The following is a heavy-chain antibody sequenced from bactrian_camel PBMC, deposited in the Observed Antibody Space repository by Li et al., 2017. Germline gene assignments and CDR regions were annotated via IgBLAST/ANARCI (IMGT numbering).Heavy chain of an antibody. CDR2: IAYDGWVS. D-gene: IGHD2*01. Sequence: VQLVESGGGLVQPGGSLRLSCSASGFQFADYPMSWVRQAPGKELEWVAQIAYDGWVSRYHDSAKGRFTISRDNAKNTVYLQTNSLKSDDTALYYCTASRYYGPCGARFRSPEFAYWGQGTQVTVS. CDR3: TASRYYGPCGARFRSPEFAY. V-gene: IGHV3-1*01. J-gene: IGHJ6*01. CDR1: GFQFADYP.